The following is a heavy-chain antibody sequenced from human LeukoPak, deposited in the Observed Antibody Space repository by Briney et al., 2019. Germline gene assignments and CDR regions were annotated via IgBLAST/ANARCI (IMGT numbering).Heavy chain of an antibody. CDR1: GFSFSSYG. Sequence: PGGSLRPSCVASGFSFSSYGIHWVRQAPGKGLEWVSVIWYDGSNEHYAESVKGRFTISRDNSKNTVFLQMKSLRVEDTAVYYCARNPQLLPDWNFDLWGRGTLVTVSS. D-gene: IGHD2-2*01. J-gene: IGHJ2*01. V-gene: IGHV3-33*01. CDR3: ARNPQLLPDWNFDL. CDR2: IWYDGSNE.